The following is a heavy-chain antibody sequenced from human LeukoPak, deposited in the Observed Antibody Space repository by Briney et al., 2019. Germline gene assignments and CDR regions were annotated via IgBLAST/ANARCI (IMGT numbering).Heavy chain of an antibody. CDR2: INPNSGGT. V-gene: IGHV1-2*02. J-gene: IGHJ6*02. Sequence: GASVKVSCKASGYTFTSYGISWVRQAPGQGLEWMGWINPNSGGTNYAQKFQGRVTMTRDTSISTAYMELSRLRSDDTAVYYCARIPAYCSSTSCYGWELPQSDYYGMDVWGQGTTVTVSS. CDR1: GYTFTSYG. CDR3: ARIPAYCSSTSCYGWELPQSDYYGMDV. D-gene: IGHD2-2*01.